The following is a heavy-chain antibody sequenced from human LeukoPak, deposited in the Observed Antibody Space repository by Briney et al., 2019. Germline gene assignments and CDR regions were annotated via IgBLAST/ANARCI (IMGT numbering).Heavy chain of an antibody. Sequence: SQTLSLTCTVSGVSISSGDYFWSWIRQPPGKGLDWIGEISHSGSTTYNPSLRSRVTISGDTSKKQFSLKLSSVTAADTAVYYCVTYYYGSSAPKRNYWGQGILVTVSS. CDR3: VTYYYGSSAPKRNY. V-gene: IGHV4-30-2*01. CDR2: ISHSGST. CDR1: GVSISSGDYF. J-gene: IGHJ4*02. D-gene: IGHD3-22*01.